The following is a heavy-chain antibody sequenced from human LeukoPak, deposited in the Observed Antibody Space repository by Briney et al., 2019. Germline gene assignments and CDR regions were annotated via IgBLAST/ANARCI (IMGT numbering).Heavy chain of an antibody. V-gene: IGHV3-23*01. D-gene: IGHD6-13*01. Sequence: GGSLRLSCAASGFTFTSSAMNWVRQAPGEGLEWVSTIDTSGGSTYYADSVKGRFTISRDNSKHTLYLQMNSLRAEDTAVYYCARDTRPYSSSWYSDYWGQGTLVTVSS. CDR2: IDTSGGST. CDR3: ARDTRPYSSSWYSDY. CDR1: GFTFTSSA. J-gene: IGHJ4*02.